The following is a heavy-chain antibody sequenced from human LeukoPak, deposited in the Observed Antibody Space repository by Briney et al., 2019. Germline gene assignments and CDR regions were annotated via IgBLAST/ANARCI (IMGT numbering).Heavy chain of an antibody. D-gene: IGHD1-26*01. Sequence: GGSLRLSCAASGFTFSSHGMHWVRQAPGRGLEWVAVISYDGNNKYYADSVKGRFTISRDNSKSTLYLQVNSLRAEDTAVYYCAKIAFSGSYYGGFDYWGQGTLVTVSS. CDR2: ISYDGNNK. CDR3: AKIAFSGSYYGGFDY. J-gene: IGHJ4*02. CDR1: GFTFSSHG. V-gene: IGHV3-30*18.